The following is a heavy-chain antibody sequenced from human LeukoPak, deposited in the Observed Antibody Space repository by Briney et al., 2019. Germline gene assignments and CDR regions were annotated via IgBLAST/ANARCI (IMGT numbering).Heavy chain of an antibody. J-gene: IGHJ5*02. V-gene: IGHV3-23*01. D-gene: IGHD1-1*01. Sequence: GGSLRLSCVASGFTFSNYAMIWVRQAPGKGPQWVSVISAGGVSLFSGSGSAAYYADSVGGRFTISRDNAKNSLYLQMNSLRVEDTAVYYCARLGLEVGGPNWFDPWGQGTLVTVSS. CDR1: GFTFSNYA. CDR3: ARLGLEVGGPNWFDP. CDR2: ISAGGVSLFSGSGSAA.